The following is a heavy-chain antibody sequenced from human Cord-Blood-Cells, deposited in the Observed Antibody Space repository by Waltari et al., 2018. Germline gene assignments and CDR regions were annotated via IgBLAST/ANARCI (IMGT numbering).Heavy chain of an antibody. J-gene: IGHJ6*02. D-gene: IGHD2-2*01. CDR2: IYYSGST. CDR3: ARSIYCSSTSCYYYYYGMDV. CDR1: GGSVSSGSYY. Sequence: QVQLQESGPGLVKPSETLSITCTVSGGSVSSGSYYWRWIRQPPGKGLEWIGYIYYSGSTNYNPSLKSRVTISVDTSKNQFSLKLSSVTAADTAVYYCARSIYCSSTSCYYYYYGMDVWGQGTTVTVSS. V-gene: IGHV4-61*01.